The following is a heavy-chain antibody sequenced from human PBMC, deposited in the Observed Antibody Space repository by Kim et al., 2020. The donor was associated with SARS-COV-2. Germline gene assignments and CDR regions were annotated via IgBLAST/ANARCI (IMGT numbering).Heavy chain of an antibody. Sequence: ASVKVSCKASGYTFTNNAISWMRQAPGQGLEWMGWINTDTGNPTYAQAFTGRFVFSLDTSVSTAFLQISSLKAEDTALYYCARVIWGSFRYTDYWGQGTLVTVSS. J-gene: IGHJ4*02. CDR3: ARVIWGSFRYTDY. CDR2: INTDTGNP. V-gene: IGHV7-4-1*02. CDR1: GYTFTNNA. D-gene: IGHD3-16*02.